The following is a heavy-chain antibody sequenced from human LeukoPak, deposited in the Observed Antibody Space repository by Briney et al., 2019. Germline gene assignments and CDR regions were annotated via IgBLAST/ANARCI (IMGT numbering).Heavy chain of an antibody. CDR2: INPNSGDT. CDR3: ARDLLGEYSWGF. CDR1: GYTLPGYY. D-gene: IGHD1-1*01. J-gene: IGHJ4*02. Sequence: ASVKVSCKASGYTLPGYYLHWVGRAPGQGFKGWGWINPNSGDTDYAQKFQGRVTMTSDTSISTAYMELSRLRSDDTAVFYCARDLLGEYSWGFWGQGTLVTVSS. V-gene: IGHV1-2*02.